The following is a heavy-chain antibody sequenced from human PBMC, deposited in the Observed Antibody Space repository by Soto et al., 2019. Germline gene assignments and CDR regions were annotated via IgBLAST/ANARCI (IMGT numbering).Heavy chain of an antibody. J-gene: IGHJ4*02. D-gene: IGHD3-10*01. V-gene: IGHV3-23*01. CDR3: AKDSLSGSYYPSYGFS. CDR1: GFTFSSYA. CDR2: ISGSGGST. Sequence: GGSLILPCAASGFTFSSYAMHRVRQAPGKGLEWVSAISGSGGSTYYADSVKGRFTISRDNSKNTLYLQMNSLRAEDTAVYYCAKDSLSGSYYPSYGFSWGQGTLGTVSS.